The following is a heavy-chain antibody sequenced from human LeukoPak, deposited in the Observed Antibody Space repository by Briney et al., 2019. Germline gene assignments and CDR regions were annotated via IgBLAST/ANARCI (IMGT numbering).Heavy chain of an antibody. V-gene: IGHV3-64*04. CDR3: TRHSGSGYGSDYFDY. CDR1: GFTFSSYA. Sequence: GGSLRLSCSASGFTFSSYAMHWVRQAPGKGLEYVSAISSNGGSTYYADSVKGRFTISRDNSKNTLYVQINSLRAEDTAVYYCTRHSGSGYGSDYFDYWGQGTLVTVSS. J-gene: IGHJ4*02. CDR2: ISSNGGST. D-gene: IGHD3-10*01.